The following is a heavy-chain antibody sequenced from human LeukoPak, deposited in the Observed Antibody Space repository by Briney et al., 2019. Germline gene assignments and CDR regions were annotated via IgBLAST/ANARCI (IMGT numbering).Heavy chain of an antibody. V-gene: IGHV3-7*04. CDR2: IKQDGSEK. D-gene: IGHD4-11*01. Sequence: PGGSLRLSCSMSGFTLSHYAMNWVRQAPGKGLEWVAHIKQDGSEKYYVDSVKGRFTISRDNAKNSLYLQMNSLRAEDTAVYYCARGYSGNDYWGQGTQVTVSS. CDR3: ARGYSGNDY. J-gene: IGHJ4*02. CDR1: GFTLSHYA.